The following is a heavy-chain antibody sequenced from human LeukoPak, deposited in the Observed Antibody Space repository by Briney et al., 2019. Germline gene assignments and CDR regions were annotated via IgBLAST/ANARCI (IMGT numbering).Heavy chain of an antibody. J-gene: IGHJ4*02. CDR2: IRYDGRNK. CDR3: AKDSQYSATYGQIY. V-gene: IGHV3-30*02. Sequence: GGSLRLSCAASGFTFSSYGMHWVRQAPGKGLEGVAFIRYDGRNKYYTDSVKGRFTISRDNSKNTLYLQMNSLRAEDTAVYYCAKDSQYSATYGQIYWGQGTLVTVSP. CDR1: GFTFSSYG. D-gene: IGHD1-26*01.